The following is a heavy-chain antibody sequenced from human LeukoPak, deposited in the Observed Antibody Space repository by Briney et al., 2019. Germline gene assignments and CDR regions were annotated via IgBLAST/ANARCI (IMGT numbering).Heavy chain of an antibody. CDR2: ISDSGEST. CDR1: GFNFRIQA. V-gene: IGHV3-23*01. D-gene: IGHD2-2*01. Sequence: GSLGLSCTASGFNFRIQAMSWVRQTPGKGLEWVSAISDSGESTYYADSVKGRFTISRDNSRNTLYLQMNSLRGEDTAVYYCAGARYRGSTSCYSWFAPWGQGTLVTVSS. CDR3: AGARYRGSTSCYSWFAP. J-gene: IGHJ5*02.